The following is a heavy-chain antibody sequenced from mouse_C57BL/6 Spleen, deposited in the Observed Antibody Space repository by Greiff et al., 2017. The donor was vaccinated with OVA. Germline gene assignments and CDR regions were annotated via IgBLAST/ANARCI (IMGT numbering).Heavy chain of an antibody. CDR3: ARSPSTGDY. CDR1: GYTFTSYW. CDR2: IDPSDSYT. Sequence: QVQLQQPGAELVKPGASVKLSCKASGYTFTSYWMQWVKQRPGQGLEWIGEIDPSDSYTNYTQKFKGKATLTVDTASSTAYMQLSSLTSEDSAVYYCARSPSTGDYWGQGTSVTVSS. J-gene: IGHJ4*01. V-gene: IGHV1-50*01.